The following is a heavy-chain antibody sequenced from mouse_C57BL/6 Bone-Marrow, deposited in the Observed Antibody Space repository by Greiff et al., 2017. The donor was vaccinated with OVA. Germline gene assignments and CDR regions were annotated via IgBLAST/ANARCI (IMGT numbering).Heavy chain of an antibody. J-gene: IGHJ4*01. V-gene: IGHV1-52*01. CDR3: ARRITTVVAENAMDY. CDR2: IDPSDSET. D-gene: IGHD1-1*01. Sequence: VQLQQPGAELVRPGSSVKLSCKASGYTFTSYWMHWVKQRPIQGLEWIGNIDPSDSETHYNQKFKDKATLTVDKSSSTAYMQRSSLTSEDSAVYYCARRITTVVAENAMDYWGQGTSVTVSS. CDR1: GYTFTSYW.